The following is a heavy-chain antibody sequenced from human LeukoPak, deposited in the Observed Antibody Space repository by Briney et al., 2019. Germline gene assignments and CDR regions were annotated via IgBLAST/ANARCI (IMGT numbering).Heavy chain of an antibody. CDR1: GGSFSGYY. D-gene: IGHD2-21*02. CDR2: VNHSGST. CDR3: ATAKEEAYCGGDCPRGNWFDP. V-gene: IGHV4-34*01. Sequence: SETLSLTCSVYGGSFSGYYWRWLLQPPGKGLVWIGEVNHSGSTNDNTSLKSRVTISVDTSKNQFSLKLSSVTAADTAVYYCATAKEEAYCGGDCPRGNWFDPWGQGTLVTVSS. J-gene: IGHJ5*02.